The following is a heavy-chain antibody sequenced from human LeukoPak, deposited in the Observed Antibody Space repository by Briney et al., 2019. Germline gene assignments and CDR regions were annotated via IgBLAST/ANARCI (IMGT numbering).Heavy chain of an antibody. D-gene: IGHD5-12*01. J-gene: IGHJ4*02. CDR2: INHSGST. V-gene: IGHV4-34*01. CDR3: ARGRIVATHFGY. CDR1: GGSFSGYY. Sequence: SETLSLTCAVYGGSFSGYYWSWIRQPPGKGLEWIGEINHSGSTNYNPSLKSRVTISVDTSKNQFSLKLSPVTAADTAVYYCARGRIVATHFGYWGQGTLVTVSS.